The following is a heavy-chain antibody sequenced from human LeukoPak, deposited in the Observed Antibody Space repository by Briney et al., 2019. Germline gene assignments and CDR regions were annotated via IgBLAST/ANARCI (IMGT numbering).Heavy chain of an antibody. CDR2: ISGSSSYI. CDR1: GFTFSNYA. J-gene: IGHJ3*02. CDR3: AKGYDILTGYYASDI. Sequence: PGGSLRLSCAASGFTFSNYAMTWVRQAPGKGLEWVSAISGSSSYIYYADSVKGRFTISRGNAKNSLYLQMNSLRAEDTAVYYCAKGYDILTGYYASDIWGQGTMVTVSS. D-gene: IGHD3-9*01. V-gene: IGHV3-21*01.